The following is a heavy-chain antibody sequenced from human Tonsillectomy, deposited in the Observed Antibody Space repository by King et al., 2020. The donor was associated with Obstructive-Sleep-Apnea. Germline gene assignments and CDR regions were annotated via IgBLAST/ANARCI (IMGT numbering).Heavy chain of an antibody. CDR2: ISYDGSNK. CDR3: AGDPRTYYESVWGSYHYYGMDV. V-gene: IGHV3-30-3*01. J-gene: IGHJ6*02. D-gene: IGHD3-16*01. Sequence: VQLVESGGGVVQPGRSLRLSCAASGFTFSSYAMHWVRQAPGKGLEWVAVISYDGSNKYYADSVKGRFTISRANSKNTLYLQMHSLRGEDTAVYYCAGDPRTYYESVWGSYHYYGMDVWGRGTTVTVSS. CDR1: GFTFSSYA.